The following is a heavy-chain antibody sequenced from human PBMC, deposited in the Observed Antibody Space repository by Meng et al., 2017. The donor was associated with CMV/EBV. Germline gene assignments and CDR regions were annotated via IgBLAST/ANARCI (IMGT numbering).Heavy chain of an antibody. CDR3: TRGLVVHETSDY. CDR1: GFTFSGSA. D-gene: IGHD2-2*01. Sequence: GGSLRLSGAASGFTFSGSAMPWVRQASGKGLEGVGRIRSKANSYATAYAASVKGRFTISRDDSKNTAYLQMNSLKTEDTAVYYCTRGLVVHETSDYWGQGTLVTVSS. J-gene: IGHJ4*02. CDR2: IRSKANSYAT. V-gene: IGHV3-73*01.